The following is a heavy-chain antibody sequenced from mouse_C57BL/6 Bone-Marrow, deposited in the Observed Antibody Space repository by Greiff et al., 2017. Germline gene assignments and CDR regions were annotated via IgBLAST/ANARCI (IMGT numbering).Heavy chain of an antibody. Sequence: QVQLKQSGAELVRPGASVTLSCKASGYTFTDYEMHWVKQTPVHGLEWIGAIDPETGGTAYNQKFKGKAILTADKSSSTAYMELRSLTSEDSAVYYCTRHYGNYWGQGTTLTVSS. CDR3: TRHYGNY. D-gene: IGHD1-1*01. CDR1: GYTFTDYE. V-gene: IGHV1-15*01. CDR2: IDPETGGT. J-gene: IGHJ2*01.